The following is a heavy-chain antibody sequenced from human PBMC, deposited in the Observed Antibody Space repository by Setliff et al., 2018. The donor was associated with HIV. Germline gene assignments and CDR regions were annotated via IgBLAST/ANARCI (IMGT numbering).Heavy chain of an antibody. J-gene: IGHJ4*02. CDR1: GFTFSDYY. CDR2: ISSSGST. Sequence: GGSLRLSCEASGFTFSDYYMGWIRQAPGKGLECVSYISSSGSTYYAGSVKGRFTISRDNSKTTLYLQMNSLRVEDTAVYYCANDFWGGPTGGWGQGTLVTVSS. V-gene: IGHV3-11*01. CDR3: ANDFWGGPTGG. D-gene: IGHD3-3*01.